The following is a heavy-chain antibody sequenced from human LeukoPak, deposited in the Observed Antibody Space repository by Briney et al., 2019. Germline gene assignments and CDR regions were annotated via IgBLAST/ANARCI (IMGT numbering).Heavy chain of an antibody. CDR3: ARDEPTIFGVVTLDAFDI. J-gene: IGHJ3*02. D-gene: IGHD3-3*01. CDR2: IYYSGST. V-gene: IGHV4-39*07. Sequence: PSETLSLTCTVSGGSISSSSYYWGWIRQPPGKGLEWIGSIYYSGSTYYNPSLKSRVTISVDTSKNQFSLKLSSVTAADTAVYYCARDEPTIFGVVTLDAFDIWGQGTMVTVSS. CDR1: GGSISSSSYY.